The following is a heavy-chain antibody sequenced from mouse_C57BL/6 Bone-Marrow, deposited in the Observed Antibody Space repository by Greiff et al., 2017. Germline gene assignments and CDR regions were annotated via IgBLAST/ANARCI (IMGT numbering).Heavy chain of an antibody. V-gene: IGHV1-64*01. Sequence: QVQLQQSGAELVKPGASVKLSCKASGYTFTSYWMHWVKQRPGQGLEWIGMIHPNSGSTNYNEKFKSKATLTVDKSSSTAYMQLSSLTSEDSAVYYCARGAPWYYGSSPWFAYWGQGTLVTVSA. J-gene: IGHJ3*01. CDR3: ARGAPWYYGSSPWFAY. CDR1: GYTFTSYW. D-gene: IGHD1-1*01. CDR2: IHPNSGST.